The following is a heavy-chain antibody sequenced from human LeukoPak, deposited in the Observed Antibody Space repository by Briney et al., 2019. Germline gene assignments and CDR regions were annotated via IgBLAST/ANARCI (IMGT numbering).Heavy chain of an antibody. J-gene: IGHJ4*02. CDR3: AKDEARYSSSWYMVY. CDR1: GFTFSSYG. V-gene: IGHV3-30*18. CDR2: ISYDGSNK. Sequence: QPGGSLRLSCAASGFTFSSYGMHWVRQAPGKGLEWVAVISYDGSNKYYADSVKGRFTISRDNSKNTLYLQMNSLRAEDTAVYYCAKDEARYSSSWYMVYWGQGTLVTVSS. D-gene: IGHD6-13*01.